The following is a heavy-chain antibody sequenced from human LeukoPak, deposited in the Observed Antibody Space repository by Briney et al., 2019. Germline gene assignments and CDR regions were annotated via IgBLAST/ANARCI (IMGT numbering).Heavy chain of an antibody. CDR2: INPSGGST. CDR3: ARAAAIFYLGEAFQH. J-gene: IGHJ1*01. D-gene: IGHD2-8*01. Sequence: ASVKVSCKASGYTFTSYYMHWVRQAPGQGLGWMGIINPSGGSTSYAQKFQGRVTMTRDTSTSTVYMELSSLRSEDTAAYYCARAAAIFYLGEAFQHRGQGTLVTVSS. CDR1: GYTFTSYY. V-gene: IGHV1-46*01.